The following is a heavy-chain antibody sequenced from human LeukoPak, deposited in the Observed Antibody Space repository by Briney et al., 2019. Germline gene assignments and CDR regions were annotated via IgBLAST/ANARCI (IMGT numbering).Heavy chain of an antibody. CDR1: GGSISSGSYY. CDR2: IYTSGST. CDR3: ARAGYSSGWYGDY. V-gene: IGHV4-61*02. D-gene: IGHD6-19*01. Sequence: PSQTLSLTCTVSGGSISSGSYYWSWIRQPAGKGLEWIGRIYTSGSTNYNPSLKGRVTISVDTSKNQFSLKLSSVTAADTAVYYCARAGYSSGWYGDYWGQGTLVTVSS. J-gene: IGHJ4*02.